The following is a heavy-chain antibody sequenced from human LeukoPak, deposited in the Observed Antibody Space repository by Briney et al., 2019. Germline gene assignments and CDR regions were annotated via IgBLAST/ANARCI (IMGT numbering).Heavy chain of an antibody. CDR1: GGSFSGYY. D-gene: IGHD3-22*01. V-gene: IGHV4-34*01. CDR2: INHRGGT. Sequence: NASETLSLTCGVYGGSFSGYYWNWIRQPPGMGLEWIGEINHRGGTGYNPSLKSRVTMSVDTSKNVFSLKLTSVTAADTAVYYCARAYYYDSSAAIDYWGQGILVTVSS. CDR3: ARAYYYDSSAAIDY. J-gene: IGHJ4*02.